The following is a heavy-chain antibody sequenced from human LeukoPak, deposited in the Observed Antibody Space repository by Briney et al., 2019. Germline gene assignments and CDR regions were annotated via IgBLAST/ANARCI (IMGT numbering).Heavy chain of an antibody. CDR2: ISDSGGTT. CDR3: ARDYGDYSLDY. D-gene: IGHD4-17*01. Sequence: GGSLRLSCAASRFTFSSYAMSWVRQAPGKGLEWVSGISDSGGTTYYADSVKGRFTISRDNSKNTLYMQMNTLRAEDTALYYCARDYGDYSLDYWGQGTLVTVSS. J-gene: IGHJ4*02. V-gene: IGHV3-23*01. CDR1: RFTFSSYA.